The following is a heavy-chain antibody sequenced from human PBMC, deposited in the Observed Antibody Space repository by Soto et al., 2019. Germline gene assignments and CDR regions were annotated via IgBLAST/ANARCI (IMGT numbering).Heavy chain of an antibody. CDR2: IKPDGSGK. J-gene: IGHJ4*02. CDR1: GFIFSTYW. D-gene: IGHD3-10*01. Sequence: PGGSLRLSCAGSGFIFSTYWMTWVRQAPGKGLEWVANIKPDGSGKNYVDSVKGRFTISRDNAQSSLYLQMNSLRAEDTAVYYCARDPVRGDDFNFDYWGQGTLVTVSS. V-gene: IGHV3-7*01. CDR3: ARDPVRGDDFNFDY.